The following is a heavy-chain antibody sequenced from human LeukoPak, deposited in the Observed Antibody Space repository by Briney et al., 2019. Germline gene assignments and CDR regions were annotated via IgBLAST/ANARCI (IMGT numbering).Heavy chain of an antibody. CDR2: IKQDGSEK. D-gene: IGHD1-14*01. Sequence: PGGSLRLSCAASGFTVSSNYMSWVRQAPGKGLEWVANIKQDGSEKYYVDSVKGRFTISRDNAKNSLYLQMNSLRAEDTAVYYCARPRMGPYDYWGQGTLVTVSS. J-gene: IGHJ4*02. CDR3: ARPRMGPYDY. V-gene: IGHV3-7*01. CDR1: GFTVSSNY.